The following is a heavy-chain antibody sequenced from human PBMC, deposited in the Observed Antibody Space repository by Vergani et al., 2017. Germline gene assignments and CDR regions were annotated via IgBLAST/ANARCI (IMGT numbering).Heavy chain of an antibody. CDR3: ARYYYDSSGYPDY. CDR2: INPIFGTA. Sequence: QVQLVQSGAEVKKPGASVKVSCKASGYTFTGYYMHWVRQAPGQGLEWMGWINPIFGTANYAQKFQGRVTITADESTSTAYMELSSLRSEDTAVYYCARYYYDSSGYPDYWGQGTLVTVSS. CDR1: GYTFTGYY. J-gene: IGHJ4*02. V-gene: IGHV1-69*01. D-gene: IGHD3-22*01.